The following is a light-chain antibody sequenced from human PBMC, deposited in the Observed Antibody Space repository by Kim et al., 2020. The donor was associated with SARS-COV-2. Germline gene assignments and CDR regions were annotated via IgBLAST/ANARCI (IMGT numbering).Light chain of an antibody. CDR1: QDIGKA. CDR2: DAS. V-gene: IGKV1-33*01. CDR3: QQYDNLQIT. Sequence: PSVGDRVTITCQASQDIGKALNWYQQKQGKAPKLLSYDASNLETGVPARFSGGGSGTDFTFTISRLQPEDIATYYCQQYDNLQITFGQGTRLEIK. J-gene: IGKJ5*01.